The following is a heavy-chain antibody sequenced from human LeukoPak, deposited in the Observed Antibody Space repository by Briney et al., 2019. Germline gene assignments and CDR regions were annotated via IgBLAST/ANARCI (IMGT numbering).Heavy chain of an antibody. V-gene: IGHV4-39*07. J-gene: IGHJ4*02. D-gene: IGHD2-21*01. CDR1: GGSISSSSYY. Sequence: SETLPLTCTVSGGSISSSSYYWGWIRQPPGKGLEWIGSIYYSGSSYYNPSLKSRVTISVDTSKNQFSLKLSSVTAADTAVYYCAREYCGGECYRTLFDYWGQGTLVTVST. CDR3: AREYCGGECYRTLFDY. CDR2: IYYSGSS.